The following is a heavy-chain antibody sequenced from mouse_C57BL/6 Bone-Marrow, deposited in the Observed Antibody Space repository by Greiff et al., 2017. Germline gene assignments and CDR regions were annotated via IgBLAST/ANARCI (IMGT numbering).Heavy chain of an antibody. V-gene: IGHV1-18*01. D-gene: IGHD2-4*01. Sequence: VQLQQSGPELVKPGASVKIPCKASGYTFTDYNMDWVKQSHGKSLEWIGDINPNNGGTIYNQKFKGKATLTVDKSSSTADMELRSLTSEDTAVYYCAREGDYGGGPWFAYWGQGTLVTVSA. CDR1: GYTFTDYN. CDR2: INPNNGGT. J-gene: IGHJ3*01. CDR3: AREGDYGGGPWFAY.